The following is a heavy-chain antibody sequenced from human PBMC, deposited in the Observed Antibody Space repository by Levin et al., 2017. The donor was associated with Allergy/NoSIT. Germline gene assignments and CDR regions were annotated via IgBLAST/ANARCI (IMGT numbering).Heavy chain of an antibody. CDR3: GRDVAGAGPLDV. D-gene: IGHD6-19*01. CDR1: GFALSHYY. Sequence: GGSLRLSCAASGFALSHYYIHWVRLAPGKGLEWVSRVNSDGSGTSYADSVKGRFTISRDKATNTVFLQMNSLRVEDTAVYYCGRDVAGAGPLDVWGQGTTVTVSS. CDR2: VNSDGSGT. J-gene: IGHJ6*02. V-gene: IGHV3-74*01.